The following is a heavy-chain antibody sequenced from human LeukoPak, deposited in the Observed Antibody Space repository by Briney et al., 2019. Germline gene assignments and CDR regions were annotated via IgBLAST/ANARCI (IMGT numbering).Heavy chain of an antibody. CDR3: ARGHYYARSPTPARRKIFDY. J-gene: IGHJ4*02. Sequence: KPSETLSVTCAVYGGSFRGYYWSWIRQPPGKGLEWIGEINHSGSTNYNPSLKSRVTMSVDTSKNQFSLKLSSVTAADTAVYYCARGHYYARSPTPARRKIFDYWGQGTLVTVSS. D-gene: IGHD3-22*01. CDR1: GGSFRGYY. CDR2: INHSGST. V-gene: IGHV4-34*01.